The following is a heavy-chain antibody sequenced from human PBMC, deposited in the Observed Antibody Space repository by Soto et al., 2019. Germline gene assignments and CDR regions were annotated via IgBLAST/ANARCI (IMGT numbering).Heavy chain of an antibody. D-gene: IGHD6-13*01. Sequence: ASVKVSCKASGYTFTGYYMHWVRQAPGQGLEWMGWINPNSGGTNYAQKFQGWVTMTRDTSISTAYMELSRLRSDDTAVYYCAREMTYPAAAGYYYGMDVWGQGTTVTVSS. V-gene: IGHV1-2*04. J-gene: IGHJ6*02. CDR3: AREMTYPAAAGYYYGMDV. CDR2: INPNSGGT. CDR1: GYTFTGYY.